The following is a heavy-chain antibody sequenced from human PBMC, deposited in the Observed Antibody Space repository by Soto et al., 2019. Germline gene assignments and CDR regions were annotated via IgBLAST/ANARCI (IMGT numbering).Heavy chain of an antibody. V-gene: IGHV3-21*01. CDR3: ASHLGSSTSCDGAGCMGR. J-gene: IGHJ4*02. CDR1: GFTFSTYS. CDR2: ISSSSSYI. D-gene: IGHD2-2*01. Sequence: EVQLVESGGGLVKPGGSLRLSCAASGFTFSTYSMNWVRQAPGKGLEWVSSISSSSSYIYYADSVKGRFTISRDNAKNSRYLQMKSLRAEDTAVYYCASHLGSSTSCDGAGCMGRWGQGTLVTVSS.